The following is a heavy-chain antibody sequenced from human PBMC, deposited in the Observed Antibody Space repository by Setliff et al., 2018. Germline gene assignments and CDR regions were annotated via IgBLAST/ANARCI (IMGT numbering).Heavy chain of an antibody. CDR1: GFTFNKYA. V-gene: IGHV3-23*01. CDR3: AKDPNGDYVGAFDS. D-gene: IGHD4-17*01. CDR2: ITVSGVTT. J-gene: IGHJ5*01. Sequence: GGSLRLSCAVSGFTFNKYAMTWVRQAPGKGLEWVSSITVSGVTTLYADSVKGRFTISRDNSKNTLYLQMNSLRAEDTAMYYCAKDPNGDYVGAFDSWSQGALVTVS.